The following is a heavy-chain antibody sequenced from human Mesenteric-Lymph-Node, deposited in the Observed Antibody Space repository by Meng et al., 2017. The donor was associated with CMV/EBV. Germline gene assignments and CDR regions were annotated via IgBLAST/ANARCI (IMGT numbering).Heavy chain of an antibody. D-gene: IGHD1-1*01. J-gene: IGHJ4*02. V-gene: IGHV3-30*03. CDR3: ARDRTTNWTFDY. CDR2: ISSDGGGK. CDR1: GFTFSAYA. Sequence: SCAASGFTFSAYAMHWVRQAPGKGLEWITFISSDGGGKWLADSVKGRFTISRDDSENTLYLQMNSLIAEDTAVYYCARDRTTNWTFDYWGQGTLVTVSS.